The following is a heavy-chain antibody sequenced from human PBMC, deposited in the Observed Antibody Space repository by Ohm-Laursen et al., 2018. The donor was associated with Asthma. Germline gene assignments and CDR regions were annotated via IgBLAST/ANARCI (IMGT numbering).Heavy chain of an antibody. CDR2: ISWNSGSI. V-gene: IGHV3-9*01. D-gene: IGHD6-13*01. CDR1: GFTVSSNY. Sequence: SLRLSCAASGFTVSSNYMSWVRQAPGKGLEWVSGISWNSGSIGYADSVKGRFTISRDNAKNSLYLQMNSLRAEDTALYYCAVGAAGDFDYWGQGTLVTVSS. J-gene: IGHJ4*02. CDR3: AVGAAGDFDY.